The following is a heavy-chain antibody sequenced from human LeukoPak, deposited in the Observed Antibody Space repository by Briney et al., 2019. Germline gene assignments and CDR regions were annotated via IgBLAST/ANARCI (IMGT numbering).Heavy chain of an antibody. V-gene: IGHV4-34*01. CDR1: GGSFSGHY. CDR3: ARGRTGYQLLPTKKNYDYYYMDV. J-gene: IGHJ6*03. Sequence: PSETLSLTCDVYGGSFSGHYWSWIRQPPGKGLEWIGEIDESGSTNYNPSLKSRVTISVDTSKNQFSLKLSSVTAADTAVYYCARGRTGYQLLPTKKNYDYYYMDVWGKGTTVTVSS. CDR2: IDESGST. D-gene: IGHD2-2*01.